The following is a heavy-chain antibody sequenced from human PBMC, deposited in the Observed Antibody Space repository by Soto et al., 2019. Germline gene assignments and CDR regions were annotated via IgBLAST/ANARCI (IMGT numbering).Heavy chain of an antibody. Sequence: GASVKVSCKASGYTFTSYAMHWVRQAPGQRLEWMGWISAGNGNTKYSQKFQGRVTITRDTSASTAYMELSSLRSEDTAVYYCARDAPKYCGGDCYYYWGQGTLVTVSS. J-gene: IGHJ4*02. CDR3: ARDAPKYCGGDCYYY. V-gene: IGHV1-3*01. CDR1: GYTFTSYA. CDR2: ISAGNGNT. D-gene: IGHD2-21*02.